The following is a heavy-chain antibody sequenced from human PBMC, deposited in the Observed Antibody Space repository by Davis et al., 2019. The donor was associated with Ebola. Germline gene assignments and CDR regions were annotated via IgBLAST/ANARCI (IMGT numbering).Heavy chain of an antibody. CDR1: GGSVSSGSYY. CDR3: ARHASQRSIFDY. J-gene: IGHJ4*02. D-gene: IGHD3-16*01. Sequence: MPSETLSLTCTVSGGSVSSGSYYWSWIRQPPGKGLEWIGYIFYSGSTNYNPSLKSRVTISVDTSKNQFFLKLSSVTAADTAVYFCARHASQRSIFDYWGQGTLVTVSS. CDR2: IFYSGST. V-gene: IGHV4-61*01.